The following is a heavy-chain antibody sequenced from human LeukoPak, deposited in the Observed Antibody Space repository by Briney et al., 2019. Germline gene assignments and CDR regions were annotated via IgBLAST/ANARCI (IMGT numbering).Heavy chain of an antibody. D-gene: IGHD5-12*01. CDR3: ARSESGYSGYDGIFDY. J-gene: IGHJ4*02. V-gene: IGHV4-59*01. Sequence: SETLSLTCTVSGGSISSYYWSWIRQPPGKGVEWIGYIYYSGSTNYNPSLKSRVTISVDTSKNQFSLKLSSVTAADTAVYYCARSESGYSGYDGIFDYWGQGTLVTVSS. CDR2: IYYSGST. CDR1: GGSISSYY.